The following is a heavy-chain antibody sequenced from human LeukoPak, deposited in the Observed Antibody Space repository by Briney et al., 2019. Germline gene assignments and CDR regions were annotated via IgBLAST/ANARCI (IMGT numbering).Heavy chain of an antibody. CDR3: ARGSGGYSFFDY. CDR2: IYYSGST. CDR1: GGSVSSGSYY. Sequence: SETLSLTCTVSGGSVSSGSYYWSWIRQPPGKGLEWIGYIYYSGSTNYNPSLKSRVTISVDTSKNQFSLKLSSVTAADTAVYYCARGSGGYSFFDYWGQGTLVTVSS. J-gene: IGHJ4*02. V-gene: IGHV4-61*01. D-gene: IGHD6-25*01.